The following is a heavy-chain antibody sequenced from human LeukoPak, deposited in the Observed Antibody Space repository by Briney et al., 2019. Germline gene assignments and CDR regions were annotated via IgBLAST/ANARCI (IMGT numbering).Heavy chain of an antibody. Sequence: ASVKVSCKASGGTFSSYAISWVRQAPGQGLEWMGWINPNSGGTNYAQKFQGWVTMTRDTSISTAYMELSRLRSDDTAVYYCARDQTPIMITFGGVPGPKPYGMDVWGQGTTVTVSS. CDR3: ARDQTPIMITFGGVPGPKPYGMDV. V-gene: IGHV1-2*04. J-gene: IGHJ6*02. CDR1: GGTFSSYA. D-gene: IGHD3-16*01. CDR2: INPNSGGT.